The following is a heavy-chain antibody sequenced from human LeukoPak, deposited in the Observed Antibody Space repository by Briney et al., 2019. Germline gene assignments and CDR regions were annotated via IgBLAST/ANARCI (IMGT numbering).Heavy chain of an antibody. D-gene: IGHD2/OR15-2a*01. V-gene: IGHV3-20*04. J-gene: IGHJ5*02. Sequence: GGSLRLSCAASGFVFEDYEMNWVRQVPGKGLEWVSGINWNGGKRGYADSVKGRFTISRDNGKNFLYLQMNSLRVEDTAVYYCASSGSSLFYGWIDPWGQGTLVIVSS. CDR3: ASSGSSLFYGWIDP. CDR1: GFVFEDYE. CDR2: INWNGGKR.